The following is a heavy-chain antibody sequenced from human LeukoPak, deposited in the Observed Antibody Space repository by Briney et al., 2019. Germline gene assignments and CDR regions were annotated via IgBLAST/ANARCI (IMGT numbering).Heavy chain of an antibody. D-gene: IGHD3-22*01. J-gene: IGHJ4*02. Sequence: GGSLRLSCEASGFTFRTYSMNWVRQAPGKGLEWIPFISGDGGTTNYADSVKGRFTISRDNAKSSLFLQMEGLRAEDTAVYYCATVNFNYDDSGYLPFDHWGQGSLVVISS. CDR2: ISGDGGTT. CDR1: GFTFRTYS. CDR3: ATVNFNYDDSGYLPFDH. V-gene: IGHV3-48*04.